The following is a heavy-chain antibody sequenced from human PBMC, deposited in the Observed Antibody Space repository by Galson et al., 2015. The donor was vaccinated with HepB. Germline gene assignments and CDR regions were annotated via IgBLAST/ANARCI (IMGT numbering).Heavy chain of an antibody. CDR3: ARALGVHVGSTILTLLDY. V-gene: IGHV3-21*06. Sequence: SLRLSCAASGITFSSFSMTWVRQAPGKGLEWVASISSGSSDIYYADSVKGRLTISRDNAKNSLFLQMNSLRTEDTAVYYCARALGVHVGSTILTLLDYWGQGTLVTVSS. D-gene: IGHD5-24*01. CDR1: GITFSSFS. CDR2: ISSGSSDI. J-gene: IGHJ4*02.